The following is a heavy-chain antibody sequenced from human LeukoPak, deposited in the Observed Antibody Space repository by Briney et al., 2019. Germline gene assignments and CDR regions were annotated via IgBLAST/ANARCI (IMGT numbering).Heavy chain of an antibody. CDR2: INYSGIT. Sequence: SETLSLTCAVSGGSISTSRYYWGWIRQSPGKGLEWIGSINYSGITYYNPSLQIRVTISVDTSKNQFSLNLISVAAADTAVYYCARLDYDAGGSFFDFWGQGTLVTVSS. D-gene: IGHD2-8*02. CDR3: ARLDYDAGGSFFDF. J-gene: IGHJ4*02. CDR1: GGSISTSRYY. V-gene: IGHV4-39*01.